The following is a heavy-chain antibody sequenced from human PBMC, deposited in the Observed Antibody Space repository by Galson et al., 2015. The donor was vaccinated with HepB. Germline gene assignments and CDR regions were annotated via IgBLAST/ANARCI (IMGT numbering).Heavy chain of an antibody. D-gene: IGHD1-26*01. CDR1: GFTVSSNY. CDR3: ARDQGGATWFDP. V-gene: IGHV3-7*03. CDR2: IKQDGSET. Sequence: SLRLSCAASGFTVSSNYMSWVRQAPGKGLEWVANIKQDGSETYYVDSVKGRFTISRDNAKNSLYLQMNSLRAEDTAVYYCARDQGGATWFDPWGQGTLVTVSS. J-gene: IGHJ5*02.